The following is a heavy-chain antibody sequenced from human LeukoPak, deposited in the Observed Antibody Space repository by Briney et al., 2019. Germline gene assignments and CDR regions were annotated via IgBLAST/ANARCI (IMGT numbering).Heavy chain of an antibody. CDR2: IRYDGSHQ. D-gene: IGHD6-13*01. J-gene: IGHJ4*02. CDR3: AKDQHTSSWYSYFDY. CDR1: GFTFSSFA. Sequence: GGSLRLSCAASGFTFSSFAMHWVRQPSGKGLEWVAFIRYDGSHQYYADSVKGRVTISRDNSKNTLYLRMNSLRPEDTAVYYCAKDQHTSSWYSYFDYWGQGALVTVSS. V-gene: IGHV3-30*02.